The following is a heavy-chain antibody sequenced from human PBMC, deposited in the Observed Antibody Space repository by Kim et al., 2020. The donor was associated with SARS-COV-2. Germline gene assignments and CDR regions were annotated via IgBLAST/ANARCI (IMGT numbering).Heavy chain of an antibody. V-gene: IGHV3-7*01. J-gene: IGHJ3*02. Sequence: GGSLRLSCAASGFTFSSYWMTWVRQAPGKGLEWVANIKQDGNPKYYADSVKGRFTISRDNAKNSLYLQMNSLSAEDTAVYYCAREGDLYSSGKDAFDIWGQGTMVTVSS. CDR2: IKQDGNPK. D-gene: IGHD6-19*01. CDR1: GFTFSSYW. CDR3: AREGDLYSSGKDAFDI.